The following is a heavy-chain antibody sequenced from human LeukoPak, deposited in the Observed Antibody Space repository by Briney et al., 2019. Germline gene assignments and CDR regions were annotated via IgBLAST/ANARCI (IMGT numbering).Heavy chain of an antibody. CDR1: GFTFSSYG. CDR3: AKFSSGWYYFDY. Sequence: PGGSLRLSCAASGFTFSSYGMHWVRQAPGKGLEWVAFIRYDGSNKYYADSVKGRFTISRDNTRNTLYLQMNSLRAEDTAVYYCAKFSSGWYYFDYWGQGTLVTVSS. CDR2: IRYDGSNK. J-gene: IGHJ4*02. D-gene: IGHD6-19*01. V-gene: IGHV3-30*02.